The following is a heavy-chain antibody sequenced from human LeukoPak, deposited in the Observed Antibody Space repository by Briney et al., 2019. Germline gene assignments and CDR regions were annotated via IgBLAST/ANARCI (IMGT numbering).Heavy chain of an antibody. V-gene: IGHV4-34*01. J-gene: IGHJ4*02. CDR2: INHSGST. CDR3: ARQRMRGTAPYYYGSGLHFDY. D-gene: IGHD3-10*01. Sequence: SETLSLTCAVYGGSFSGYYWSWIRQPPGKGLEWIGEINHSGSTNYNPSLKSRVTISVDTSKNQFSLKLSSVTAADTAVYYCARQRMRGTAPYYYGSGLHFDYWGQGTLVTVSS. CDR1: GGSFSGYY.